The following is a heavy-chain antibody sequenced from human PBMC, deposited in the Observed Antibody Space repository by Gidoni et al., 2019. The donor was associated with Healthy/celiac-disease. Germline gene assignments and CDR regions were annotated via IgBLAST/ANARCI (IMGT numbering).Heavy chain of an antibody. CDR3: ARDLIGFGFGEA. J-gene: IGHJ5*02. CDR2: INPNSGGT. Sequence: QVPRVQSGTEVKNTGASVKVTCTASGYTFTGYYMHWLRQAPGQGLEWMGSINPNSGGTNYAQKFQGRVTMTRDTSISTAYMELSRLRSDDTAVYYCARDLIGFGFGEAWGQGTLVTVSS. V-gene: IGHV1-2*02. D-gene: IGHD3-10*01. CDR1: GYTFTGYY.